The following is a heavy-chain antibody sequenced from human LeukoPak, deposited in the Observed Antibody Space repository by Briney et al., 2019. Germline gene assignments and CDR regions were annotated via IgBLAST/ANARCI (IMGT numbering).Heavy chain of an antibody. Sequence: SETLSLTCTVSGGSISSSSYYWGWIRQPPGKGLEWIGSIYYSGSTYYNPSLKSRVTISVDTSKNQFSLKLSSVTAADTAVYYCARGRRIRGPWAFDIWGQGAMVTVSS. CDR2: IYYSGST. D-gene: IGHD2-15*01. V-gene: IGHV4-39*07. CDR1: GGSISSSSYY. J-gene: IGHJ3*02. CDR3: ARGRRIRGPWAFDI.